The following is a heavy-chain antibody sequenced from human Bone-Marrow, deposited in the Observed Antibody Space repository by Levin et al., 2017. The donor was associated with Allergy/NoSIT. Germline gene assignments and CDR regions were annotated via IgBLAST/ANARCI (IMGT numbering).Heavy chain of an antibody. Sequence: ASVKVSCKASGGTFSSYVISWVRQAPGQGLEWMGGIIPIFGTANYAQKFQGRVTITADESTSTAYMELSSLRSEDTAVYYCATPHGVVVVAATLGYGMDVWGQGTTVTVSS. CDR2: IIPIFGTA. J-gene: IGHJ6*02. CDR3: ATPHGVVVVAATLGYGMDV. V-gene: IGHV1-69*13. D-gene: IGHD2-15*01. CDR1: GGTFSSYV.